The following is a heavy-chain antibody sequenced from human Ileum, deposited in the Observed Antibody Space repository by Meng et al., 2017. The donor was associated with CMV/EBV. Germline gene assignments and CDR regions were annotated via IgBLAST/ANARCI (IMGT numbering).Heavy chain of an antibody. V-gene: IGHV4-34*01. CDR1: GDSFSYYY. CDR3: ARGSNLHVLVA. D-gene: IGHD3-3*02. CDR2: INHTGVT. Sequence: SETLSLTCAFYGDSFSYYYWNWVRQPPGKGLEWIGEINHTGVTTYSPSLKGRVTISVDTSKKQFSLSLTSVSAADTAVYYWARGSNLHVLVAWSQGTLVTVSS. J-gene: IGHJ5*02.